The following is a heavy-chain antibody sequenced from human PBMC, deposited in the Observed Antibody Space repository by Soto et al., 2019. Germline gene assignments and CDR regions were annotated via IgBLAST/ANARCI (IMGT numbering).Heavy chain of an antibody. J-gene: IGHJ5*02. V-gene: IGHV3-66*01. CDR2: IYSGGST. CDR3: ARIDFWSGPRPGGFDP. D-gene: IGHD3-3*01. CDR1: GFTVSSNY. Sequence: GGSLSLSCAPSGFTVSSNYMSWVRQAPGKGLEWVSVIYSGGSTYYADSVKGRFTISRDNSKNTLYLQMNSLRAEDTAVYYCARIDFWSGPRPGGFDPWGQGTLVTVAS.